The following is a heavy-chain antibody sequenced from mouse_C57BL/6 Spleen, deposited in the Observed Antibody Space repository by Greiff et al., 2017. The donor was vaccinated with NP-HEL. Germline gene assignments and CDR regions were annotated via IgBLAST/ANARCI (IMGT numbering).Heavy chain of an antibody. D-gene: IGHD2-3*01. J-gene: IGHJ3*01. CDR3: AKDGYYEDWFAY. V-gene: IGHV1-72*01. CDR1: GYTFTSYW. CDR2: IDPNSGGT. Sequence: QVQLKQPGAELVKPGASVKLSCKASGYTFTSYWMHWVKQRPGRGLEWIGRIDPNSGGTKYNEKFKSKATLTVDKPSSTAYMQLSSLTSEDSAVYYCAKDGYYEDWFAYWGQGTLVTVSA.